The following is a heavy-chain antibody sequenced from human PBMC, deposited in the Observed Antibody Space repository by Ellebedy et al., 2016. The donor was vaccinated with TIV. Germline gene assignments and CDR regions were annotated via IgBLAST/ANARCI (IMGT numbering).Heavy chain of an antibody. Sequence: PGGSLRLSCAASGFTFSSYSMNWVRQAPGKGLEWVSSIRSSSSYIYYADSVKGRFTIPRDDAKNSLYLQMNSLRAEDTAVYYCARGGKNLYGDLRYWYFDLWGRGTLVTVSS. CDR1: GFTFSSYS. CDR2: IRSSSSYI. J-gene: IGHJ2*01. CDR3: ARGGKNLYGDLRYWYFDL. D-gene: IGHD4-17*01. V-gene: IGHV3-21*01.